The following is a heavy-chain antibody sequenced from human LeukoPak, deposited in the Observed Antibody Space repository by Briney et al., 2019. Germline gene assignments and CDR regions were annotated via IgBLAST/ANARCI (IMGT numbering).Heavy chain of an antibody. CDR3: TRAVGLGPGAHFDQ. V-gene: IGHV3-11*01. D-gene: IGHD1-26*01. Sequence: PGGSLRLSCAASGFSFSRYYMSWVRQTPGKALEWISYIPTSGISVQYADSVRGRFTASRDDAKNSLHLQMDSLRVEDTVVYYCTRAVGLGPGAHFDQWGQGALVIVSS. J-gene: IGHJ4*02. CDR1: GFSFSRYY. CDR2: IPTSGISV.